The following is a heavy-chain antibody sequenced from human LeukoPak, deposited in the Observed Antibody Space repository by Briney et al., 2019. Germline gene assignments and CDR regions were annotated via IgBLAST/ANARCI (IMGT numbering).Heavy chain of an antibody. Sequence: PSEALSLTCAVYGGSFSGYYWSWIRQPPGKGLEWIGEINHSGSTNYNPSLKSRVTISVDTSKNQFSLKLSSVTAADTAVYYCAMGISVATIFGLRWFDPWGQGTLVTVSS. V-gene: IGHV4-34*01. CDR2: INHSGST. CDR1: GGSFSGYY. CDR3: AMGISVATIFGLRWFDP. J-gene: IGHJ5*02. D-gene: IGHD3-3*01.